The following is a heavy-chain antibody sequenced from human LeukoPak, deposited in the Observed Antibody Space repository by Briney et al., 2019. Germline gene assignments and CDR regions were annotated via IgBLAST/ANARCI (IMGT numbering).Heavy chain of an antibody. V-gene: IGHV3-23*01. D-gene: IGHD2-2*01. CDR1: GFTFDDYG. CDR3: AKGRAVAVPAANSDY. CDR2: ISGSGGST. Sequence: PGGSLRLSCVTSGFTFDDYGMSWVRQAPGKGLEWVSGISGSGGSTYYADSVKGRFTISRDNSKNTLYLQMNSLRAEDTAVYYCAKGRAVAVPAANSDYWGQGTLVTVSS. J-gene: IGHJ4*02.